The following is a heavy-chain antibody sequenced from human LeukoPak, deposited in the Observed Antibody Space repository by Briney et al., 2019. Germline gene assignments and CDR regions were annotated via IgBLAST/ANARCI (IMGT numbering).Heavy chain of an antibody. CDR2: IYSSGST. CDR1: GGSISSGGYF. J-gene: IGHJ4*02. Sequence: SETLSLTCTVSGGSISSGGYFWNWIRQLPGKGLEWIGYIYSSGSTYNPSLKSRVIISLDTSKNQFSLKLNSVTAADTAVYYCARGGKKTAMVTSWGQGTLVAVPS. V-gene: IGHV4-31*03. D-gene: IGHD5-18*01. CDR3: ARGGKKTAMVTS.